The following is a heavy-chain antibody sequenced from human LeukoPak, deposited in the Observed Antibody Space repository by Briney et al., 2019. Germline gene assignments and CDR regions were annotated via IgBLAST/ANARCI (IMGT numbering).Heavy chain of an antibody. CDR3: ARARCSSISCYHFDY. CDR1: GYTFTSCY. Sequence: GASVKVSCKASGYTFTSCYMHWVRQAPGQGLKWMGWINPHSGGTNYAQKFQGRVTMTRDTSISTAYMELNRLRSDDTAVFYCARARCSSISCYHFDYWGQGTLVTVSS. CDR2: INPHSGGT. V-gene: IGHV1-2*02. J-gene: IGHJ4*02. D-gene: IGHD2-2*01.